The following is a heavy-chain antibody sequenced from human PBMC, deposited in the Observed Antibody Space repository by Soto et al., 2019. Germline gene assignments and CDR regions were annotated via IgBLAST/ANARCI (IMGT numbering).Heavy chain of an antibody. J-gene: IGHJ4*02. V-gene: IGHV3-23*01. Sequence: GWSLRLSCAASGFTFSSYAMSWVRQAPGKGLEWVSAISGSGGSTYYADSVKGRFTISRDNSKNTLYLPMKSLRAEDTAVYYCAKDYYDSSGYYPYFDYWGQGNMVTVYS. D-gene: IGHD3-22*01. CDR1: GFTFSSYA. CDR2: ISGSGGST. CDR3: AKDYYDSSGYYPYFDY.